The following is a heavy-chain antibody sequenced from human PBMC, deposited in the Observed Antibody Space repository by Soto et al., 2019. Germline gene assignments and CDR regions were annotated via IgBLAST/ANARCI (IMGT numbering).Heavy chain of an antibody. Sequence: SETLSLICTISGGSISVYYWSWIRQSPRQGLEWIGYVYDNGRPYYSPSLKSRVTISADTSKNQISLKLTSATAADTAVYYCARGVGSSPPRYWGRGTLVTVSS. D-gene: IGHD3-9*01. CDR2: VYDNGRP. CDR3: ARGVGSSPPRY. CDR1: GGSISVYY. J-gene: IGHJ4*02. V-gene: IGHV4-59*01.